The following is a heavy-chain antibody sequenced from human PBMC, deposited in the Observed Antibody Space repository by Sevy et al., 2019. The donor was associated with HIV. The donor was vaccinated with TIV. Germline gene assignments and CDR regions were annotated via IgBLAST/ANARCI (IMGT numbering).Heavy chain of an antibody. Sequence: GGSLRLSCAASGFMLSNYAMHWVRQAPGKGLEWVAVTWHDGSNQYYADSVKGRFSISRDNSNNTLYLQMKSLRAEDTAVYYCARDNDPIVRGHEGFDIWGQGPMVTVSS. CDR2: TWHDGSNQ. CDR1: GFMLSNYA. V-gene: IGHV3-33*01. D-gene: IGHD3-10*01. J-gene: IGHJ3*02. CDR3: ARDNDPIVRGHEGFDI.